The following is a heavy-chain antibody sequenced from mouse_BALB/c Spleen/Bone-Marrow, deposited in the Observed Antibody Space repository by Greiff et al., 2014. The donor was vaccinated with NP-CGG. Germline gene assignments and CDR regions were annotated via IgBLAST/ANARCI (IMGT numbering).Heavy chain of an antibody. Sequence: QVQLKESGPGLVAPSQSLSITCTVSGFSLTGYGVNWVRQPPGKGLEWLGMIWGDGSTDYNSALKSGLSISKDNSKSQVFLKMNSLQTDDTARYYCAREGPYGNYAMDYWGQGTSVTVSS. D-gene: IGHD2-10*02. CDR1: GFSLTGYG. V-gene: IGHV2-6-7*01. J-gene: IGHJ4*01. CDR3: AREGPYGNYAMDY. CDR2: IWGDGST.